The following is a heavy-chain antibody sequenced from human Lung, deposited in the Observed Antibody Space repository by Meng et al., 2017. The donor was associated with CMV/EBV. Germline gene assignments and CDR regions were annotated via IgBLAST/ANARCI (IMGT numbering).Heavy chain of an antibody. CDR1: GYYFNAFG. Sequence: VKVSCXGSGYYFNAFGISWMRQAPGQGLEWMGWINTANGAPRYAQRFQGRVTMTTDKSTATSYMELRSLTSDDTAVYYCARRRGVYHFLEGGGDAYFDDWGQGTPVTVSS. CDR3: ARRRGVYHFLEGGGDAYFDD. D-gene: IGHD3-16*01. CDR2: INTANGAP. J-gene: IGHJ4*02. V-gene: IGHV1-18*01.